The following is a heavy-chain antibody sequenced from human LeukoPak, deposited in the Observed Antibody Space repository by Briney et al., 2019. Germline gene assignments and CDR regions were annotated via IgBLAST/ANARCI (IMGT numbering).Heavy chain of an antibody. V-gene: IGHV3-30-3*02. CDR2: ISYDGSNK. D-gene: IGHD7-27*01. J-gene: IGHJ4*02. CDR3: AKTGERDY. Sequence: GLEWVAVISYDGSNKYYADSVKGRFTISRDNSKNTLYLQMNSLRAEDTAVYYCAKTGERDYWGRGTLVTVSS.